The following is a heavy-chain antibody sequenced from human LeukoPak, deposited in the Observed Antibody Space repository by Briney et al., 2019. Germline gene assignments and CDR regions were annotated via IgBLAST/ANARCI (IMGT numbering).Heavy chain of an antibody. Sequence: PGGSLRLSCAASGFTFSNYGLSWVRQAPGKGLEWVSGITGSGGSTYYADSVKGRFTISRDNSKNTLYLQMNSLRAEDTAVYYCARALTPTVTTPTSFYYYMDVWGKGTTVTVSS. CDR1: GFTFSNYG. D-gene: IGHD4-11*01. V-gene: IGHV3-23*01. J-gene: IGHJ6*03. CDR3: ARALTPTVTTPTSFYYYMDV. CDR2: ITGSGGST.